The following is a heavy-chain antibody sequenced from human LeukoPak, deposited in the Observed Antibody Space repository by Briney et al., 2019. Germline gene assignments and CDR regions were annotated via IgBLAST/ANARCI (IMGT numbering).Heavy chain of an antibody. D-gene: IGHD4-17*01. CDR2: ISHSGST. CDR3: ARGYGDYIDH. Sequence: SETLSLTCSGSNYSISNSLYWGWLRQPPGKGLEWIGEISHSGSTRYNPSLQSRVTVSIDTSKKQFSLNLKSVTAADTAVYYCARGYGDYIDHWGQGALVTVSS. V-gene: IGHV4-38-2*02. CDR1: NYSISNSLY. J-gene: IGHJ4*02.